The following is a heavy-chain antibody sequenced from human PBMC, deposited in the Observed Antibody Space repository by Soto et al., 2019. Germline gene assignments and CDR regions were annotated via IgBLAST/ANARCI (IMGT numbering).Heavy chain of an antibody. D-gene: IGHD1-26*01. CDR3: ARGVIVGATGQNFDY. CDR1: GGSISSYY. J-gene: IGHJ4*02. V-gene: IGHV4-59*01. CDR2: IYYSGST. Sequence: PSETLSLTCTVSGGSISSYYWSWVRQPPGKGLEWIGYIYYSGSTNYNPSLKSRVTISVDTSKNQFSLKLSSVTAADTAVYYCARGVIVGATGQNFDYWGQGTLVTVSS.